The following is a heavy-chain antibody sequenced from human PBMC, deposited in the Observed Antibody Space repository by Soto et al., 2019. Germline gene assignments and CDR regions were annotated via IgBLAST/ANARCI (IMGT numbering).Heavy chain of an antibody. Sequence: QVQLVQSGAEVKKPGASVKVSCKASGYTFTSYGISWVRQAPGQGLEWMGWINGYNGNTNHVQKLQGRVTMSTDTSTSTAYMELRSLRSDDSAVYYCARMGDVPYYYYGMDVWGQGTTVTVSS. D-gene: IGHD3-16*01. CDR1: GYTFTSYG. V-gene: IGHV1-18*01. CDR2: INGYNGNT. CDR3: ARMGDVPYYYYGMDV. J-gene: IGHJ6*02.